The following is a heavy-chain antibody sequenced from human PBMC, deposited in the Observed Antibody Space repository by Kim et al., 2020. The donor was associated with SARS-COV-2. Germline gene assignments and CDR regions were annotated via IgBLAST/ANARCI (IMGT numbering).Heavy chain of an antibody. CDR3: ARYDGGSGWGAFDP. J-gene: IGHJ5*02. D-gene: IGHD3-10*01. CDR1: GYTFTSYG. Sequence: ASVKVSCKASGYTFTSYGINWVRQAPGQGLEWMGWINTNTGNPTYAQGFTGRFVFSLDTSVSTAYLQISSLKAEDTAVYYCARYDGGSGWGAFDPWGQGTLVTVSS. CDR2: INTNTGNP. V-gene: IGHV7-4-1*02.